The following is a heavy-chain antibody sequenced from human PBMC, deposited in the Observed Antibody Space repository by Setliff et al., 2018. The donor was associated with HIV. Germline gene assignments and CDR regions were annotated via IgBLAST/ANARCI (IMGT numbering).Heavy chain of an antibody. CDR1: GGSISSGTYY. D-gene: IGHD5-18*01. J-gene: IGHJ6*03. CDR3: ARDGYTNGYGYYYFYMDV. Sequence: PSETLSLTCTVSGGSISSGTYYWSWIRQPAGKGLEWIGHIYTSGSTRGSTNYNPSLKSRVTISVDTSKNQFSLKLSSVTAADTAVYFCARDGYTNGYGYYYFYMDVWGKGTTVTVSS. V-gene: IGHV4-61*09. CDR2: IYTSGSTRGST.